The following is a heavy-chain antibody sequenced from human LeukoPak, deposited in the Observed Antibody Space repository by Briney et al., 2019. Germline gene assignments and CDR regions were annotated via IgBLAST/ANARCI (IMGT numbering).Heavy chain of an antibody. CDR2: IYYSGST. J-gene: IGHJ6*04. Sequence: SETLSLTCTVSGGSISSYYWSWIRQPPGKGREWIGYIYYSGSTNYNPSLKSRVTISVDTSKNQFSLKLSSVTAADTAVYYCTRDLIAVAGTSSDYYYYGMDVWGKGTTVTVSS. CDR1: GGSISSYY. V-gene: IGHV4-59*01. CDR3: TRDLIAVAGTSSDYYYYGMDV. D-gene: IGHD6-19*01.